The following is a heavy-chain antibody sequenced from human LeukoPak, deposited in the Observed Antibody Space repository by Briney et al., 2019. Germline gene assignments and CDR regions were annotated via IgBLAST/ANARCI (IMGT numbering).Heavy chain of an antibody. CDR1: GFAFSNFA. J-gene: IGHJ5*01. V-gene: IGHV3-30*14. CDR3: ARENFDS. Sequence: GESLRLSCSASGFAFSNFAMHWVRQAPGKGLEWVAVVSYEGTIKYYSDSAKGRFTISRDNSANIISLQMDSLTTQDTATYYCARENFDSWGQGTLVAVSS. CDR2: VSYEGTIK.